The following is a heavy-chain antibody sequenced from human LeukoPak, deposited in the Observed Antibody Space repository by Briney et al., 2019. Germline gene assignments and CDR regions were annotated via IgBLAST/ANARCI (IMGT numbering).Heavy chain of an antibody. V-gene: IGHV4-59*01. J-gene: IGHJ4*02. Sequence: SETLSLTCSVSGGSMKTFYWSWIRQPPGKPLEWIGNIDDSGSPTYNPSLKSRVTISRDTSKNQFSLRLSSVIPADTAVYFCARVSAPITLPHFDFWGQGTLVTASS. CDR2: IDDSGSP. CDR3: ARVSAPITLPHFDF. CDR1: GGSMKTFY.